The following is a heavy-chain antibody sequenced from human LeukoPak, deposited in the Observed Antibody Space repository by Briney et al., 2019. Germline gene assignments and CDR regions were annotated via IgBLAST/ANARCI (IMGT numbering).Heavy chain of an antibody. CDR1: GFPFSSYC. CDR3: ARDRLLHHPYYFDY. V-gene: IGHV3-7*01. D-gene: IGHD1-26*01. CDR2: INKDGGEK. Sequence: GGSLRLSCAASGFPFSSYCMSWVRQAPGKGLERVANINKDGGEKYYMESVKGRFTISRDNAKNSLYLQMNSLRAEDTAVYYCARDRLLHHPYYFDYWGQGTLVTVSS. J-gene: IGHJ4*02.